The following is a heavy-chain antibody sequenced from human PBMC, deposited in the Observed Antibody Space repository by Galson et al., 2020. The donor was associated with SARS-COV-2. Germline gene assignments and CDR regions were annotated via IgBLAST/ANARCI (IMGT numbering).Heavy chain of an antibody. CDR3: VRDALAGRADEYFQH. Sequence: LSLICAASGFTFSDFGMNWVRQAPGKGLEWLSYISSSSSLIYYADSVKGRFTISRDNAKHSLFLQMDSLRPEDTAVYYCVRDALAGRADEYFQHWGQGTLVTVSS. V-gene: IGHV3-48*04. D-gene: IGHD6-19*01. CDR2: ISSSSSLI. J-gene: IGHJ1*01. CDR1: GFTFSDFG.